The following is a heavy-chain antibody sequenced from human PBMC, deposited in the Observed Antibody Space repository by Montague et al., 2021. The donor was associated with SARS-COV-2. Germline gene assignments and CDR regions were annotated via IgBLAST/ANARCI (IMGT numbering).Heavy chain of an antibody. CDR1: GFTFRTYE. J-gene: IGHJ4*02. D-gene: IGHD3-10*01. Sequence: SLRLSCAASGFTFRTYEMNWVRQAPGKGLEWVSYISSSGSTIYYADSVKGRFTISRDNAKNSLYLQMNSLRAEDTAVYYCARDERFRELDYWGQGTLVTVST. CDR2: ISSSGSTI. CDR3: ARDERFRELDY. V-gene: IGHV3-48*03.